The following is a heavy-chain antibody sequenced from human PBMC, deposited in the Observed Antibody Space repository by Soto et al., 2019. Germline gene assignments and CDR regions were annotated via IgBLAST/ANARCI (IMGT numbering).Heavy chain of an antibody. CDR3: ARFPSYGHPDPFDY. CDR2: ISYDGSNK. CDR1: GFTFSSYA. D-gene: IGHD5-18*01. V-gene: IGHV3-30-3*01. J-gene: IGHJ4*02. Sequence: QVQLVESGGGVVQPGRSLRLSCAASGFTFSSYAMHWVRQAPGKGLEWVAVISYDGSNKYYADSVKDRFTISRDNSKNTLYLQMNSLRAEDTAVYYCARFPSYGHPDPFDYWGQGTLVTVSS.